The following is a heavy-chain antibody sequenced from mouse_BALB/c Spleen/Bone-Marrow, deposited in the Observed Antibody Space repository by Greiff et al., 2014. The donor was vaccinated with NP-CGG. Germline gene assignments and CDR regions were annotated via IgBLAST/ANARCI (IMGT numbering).Heavy chain of an antibody. CDR3: TREGIYFGYDVPMDY. D-gene: IGHD2-2*01. Sequence: VQLQQSGAELVRPGASVTLSCKASGYKFTDYEMHWVKQTPVHGLEWIGSIDPETGGTAYNQNFKGKATLTADRSPTTAYMELRSLTSEDSAFYYCTREGIYFGYDVPMDYWGQGTSVTVSS. CDR1: GYKFTDYE. J-gene: IGHJ4*01. CDR2: IDPETGGT. V-gene: IGHV1-15*01.